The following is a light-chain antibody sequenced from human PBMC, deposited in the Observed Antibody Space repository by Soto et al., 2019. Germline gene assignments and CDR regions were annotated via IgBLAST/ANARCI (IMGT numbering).Light chain of an antibody. CDR2: AAS. CDR1: RDIGSD. CDR3: LRAHDASCT. V-gene: IGKV1-6*01. J-gene: IGKJ1*01. Sequence: ATQMTQSPSSLSASVGDRITITCRASRDIGSDLSWYQQKPGKAPTLLIYAASNLQSGVPSRFTGSRSGTQFPLTVSSLQPVDFATYYCLRAHDASCTFGHGTKFDIK.